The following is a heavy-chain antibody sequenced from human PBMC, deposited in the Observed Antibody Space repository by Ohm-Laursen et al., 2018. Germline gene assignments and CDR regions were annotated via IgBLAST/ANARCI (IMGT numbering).Heavy chain of an antibody. CDR2: INHSGST. CDR1: GGSFSGYY. J-gene: IGHJ6*02. CDR3: ARDSLVGYYYYYGMDV. D-gene: IGHD2-21*01. Sequence: PSETLSLTCAVYGGSFSGYYWSWIRQPPGKGLEWIGEINHSGSTNYNPSLKSRVTISVDTSKNQFSLKLSSVTAADTAVYYCARDSLVGYYYYYGMDVWGQGTTVTVSS. V-gene: IGHV4-34*01.